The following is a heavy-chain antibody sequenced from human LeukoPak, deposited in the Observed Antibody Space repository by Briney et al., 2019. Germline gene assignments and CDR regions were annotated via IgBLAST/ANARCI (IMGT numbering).Heavy chain of an antibody. Sequence: GESLKISCKGSGYSFTSYWIGWVRQMPGKGLEWMGIIYPGDSDTRYSPSFQGQVTISADKSISTAYLQWSSLKASDTAMYCCARHGDRIAADVGMDVWGQGTTVTVSS. CDR2: IYPGDSDT. J-gene: IGHJ6*02. CDR1: GYSFTSYW. D-gene: IGHD6-13*01. V-gene: IGHV5-51*01. CDR3: ARHGDRIAADVGMDV.